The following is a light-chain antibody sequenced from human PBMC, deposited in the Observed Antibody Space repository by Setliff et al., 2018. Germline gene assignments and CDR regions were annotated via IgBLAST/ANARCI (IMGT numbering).Light chain of an antibody. V-gene: IGLV1-47*01. J-gene: IGLJ1*01. CDR3: AAWDNSLSGYV. CDR1: RPNIADNY. Sequence: QSVLTQPPSASGAPGQRVIISCSGSRPNIADNYVYWYQQLPGTAPKLLVNRNNQQPSGAPDRFSGSKSGTSAPLAINGLRSEDEADYYCAAWDNSLSGYVFGTGTKGTVL. CDR2: RNN.